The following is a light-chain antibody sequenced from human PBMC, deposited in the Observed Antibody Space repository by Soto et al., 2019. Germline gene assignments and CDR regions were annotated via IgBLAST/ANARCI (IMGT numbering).Light chain of an antibody. Sequence: QSVLTQPPSASGNPGQTVTISCSGSSCNIGSNYVYWYQQLPGTDPKLLIYRNSQRPSGSPDRFSGAKSGTSASLAISGLRSEDEADYYCAAWYASLGSHAVFGGGTQLTVL. CDR3: AAWYASLGSHAV. V-gene: IGLV1-47*01. CDR1: SCNIGSNY. CDR2: RNS. J-gene: IGLJ7*01.